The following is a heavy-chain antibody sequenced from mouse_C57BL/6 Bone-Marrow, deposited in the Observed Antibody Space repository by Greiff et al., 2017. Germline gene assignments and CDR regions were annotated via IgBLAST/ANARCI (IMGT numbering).Heavy chain of an antibody. CDR1: GYTFTSYW. CDR2: IAPSDSYT. Sequence: VQLQQPGAELVMPGASVKLSCKASGYTFTSYWMHWVKQRPGQGLEWIGEIAPSDSYTNYNQQFKGKSTLTVDKSSSTAYMQLSSLTSEDSAVYYCARSIYDYDERYYAMDYWGQGTSVTVSS. D-gene: IGHD2-4*01. J-gene: IGHJ4*01. CDR3: ARSIYDYDERYYAMDY. V-gene: IGHV1-69*01.